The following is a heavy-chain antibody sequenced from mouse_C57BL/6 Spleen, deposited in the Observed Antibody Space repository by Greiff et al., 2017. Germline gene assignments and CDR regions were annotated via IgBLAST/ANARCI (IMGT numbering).Heavy chain of an antibody. CDR1: GFNIKDYY. CDR3: ARSHSSGPWFAY. J-gene: IGHJ3*01. D-gene: IGHD3-2*02. V-gene: IGHV14-2*01. CDR2: IDPEDGET. Sequence: DVKLQESGAELVKPGASVKLSCTASGFNIKDYYMHWVKQRTEQGLEWIGRIDPEDGETKYAPKFQGKATITADTSSNTAYLQLSSLTSEDTAVYYCARSHSSGPWFAYWGQGTLVTVSA.